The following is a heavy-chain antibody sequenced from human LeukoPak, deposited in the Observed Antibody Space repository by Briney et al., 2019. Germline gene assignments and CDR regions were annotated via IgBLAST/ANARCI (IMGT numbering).Heavy chain of an antibody. Sequence: ASVKVSCKASGYTFTSYDINWVRQATGQGLEWMGWMNPNSGNTGYAQKLQGRVTMTRNTSISTAYMELSSLRSEDTAVYYCACHEPDSTYYYYYGMDVWGQGTTVTVSS. CDR1: GYTFTSYD. CDR3: ACHEPDSTYYYYYGMDV. V-gene: IGHV1-8*01. J-gene: IGHJ6*02. CDR2: MNPNSGNT. D-gene: IGHD1-14*01.